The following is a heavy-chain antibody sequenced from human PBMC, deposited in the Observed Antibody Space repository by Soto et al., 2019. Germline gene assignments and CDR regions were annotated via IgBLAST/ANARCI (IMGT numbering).Heavy chain of an antibody. D-gene: IGHD6-19*01. Sequence: QVQVLESGGGLVQPGRSLRLSCTASGFTFSGHAMHWVRQPPGKGLEWVEQIWYDGSNKYYADSVKGRITISRDNSKNTLYVQMDSLRVEDTAVYYCARDGQSLAPYALDVWGQGTSVTVSS. CDR2: IWYDGSNK. J-gene: IGHJ6*02. V-gene: IGHV3-33*01. CDR3: ARDGQSLAPYALDV. CDR1: GFTFSGHA.